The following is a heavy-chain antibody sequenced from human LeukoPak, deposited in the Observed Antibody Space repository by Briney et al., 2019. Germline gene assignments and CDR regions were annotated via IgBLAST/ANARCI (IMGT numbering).Heavy chain of an antibody. CDR2: ISAYNGNT. Sequence: ASVTVSCKASGYTFTGYYMHWVRQAPGQGLEWMGWISAYNGNTNYAQKLQGRVTMTTDTSTSTAYMELRSLRSDDTAVYYCARVRGGVFDYWGQGTLVTVSS. V-gene: IGHV1-18*04. J-gene: IGHJ4*02. CDR1: GYTFTGYY. D-gene: IGHD3-16*01. CDR3: ARVRGGVFDY.